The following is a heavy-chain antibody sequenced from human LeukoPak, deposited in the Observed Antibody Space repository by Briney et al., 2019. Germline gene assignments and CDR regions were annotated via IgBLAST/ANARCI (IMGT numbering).Heavy chain of an antibody. CDR2: IYTSGST. CDR3: ARDVWFGAGRTFDY. CDR1: GGSMTSAMYH. V-gene: IGHV4-61*02. D-gene: IGHD3-10*01. J-gene: IGHJ4*02. Sequence: SSETLSLTCTVSGGSMTSAMYHWTWIRQPAGKGLEWIGRIYTSGSTNYNPSLKSRVTISVDTSKNQFSLKLSSVTAADTAVYYCARDVWFGAGRTFDYWGQGTLVTVSS.